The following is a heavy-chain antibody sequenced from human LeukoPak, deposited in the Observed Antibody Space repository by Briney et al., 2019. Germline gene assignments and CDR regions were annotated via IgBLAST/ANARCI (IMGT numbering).Heavy chain of an antibody. CDR1: GYTFSTYS. J-gene: IGHJ4*02. Sequence: RASVKVSCKASGYTFSTYSISWVRQAPGQGLEWMGWISAYSGNTNYAHKLQGRVTMTTDTSTSTAYMELRSLRSDDTAVYYCARVVFWGDTIREYDYWGQGTLVTVSS. D-gene: IGHD3-3*01. V-gene: IGHV1-18*01. CDR3: ARVVFWGDTIREYDY. CDR2: ISAYSGNT.